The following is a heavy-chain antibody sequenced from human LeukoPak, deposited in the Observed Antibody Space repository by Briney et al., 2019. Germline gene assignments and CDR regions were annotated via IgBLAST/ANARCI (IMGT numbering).Heavy chain of an antibody. CDR1: GFTFSSYG. CDR3: AKDRCSNGIGCYYYYMDV. J-gene: IGHJ6*03. Sequence: GGSLRLSCAASGFTFSSYGMHWVRQAPGRGLEGVAYIQNDGSNEQYADSVKGRFSISRDSSKNILYLQMNSLRAEDTAVYYCAKDRCSNGIGCYYYYMDVWGKGTTVTISS. V-gene: IGHV3-30*02. CDR2: IQNDGSNE. D-gene: IGHD2-8*01.